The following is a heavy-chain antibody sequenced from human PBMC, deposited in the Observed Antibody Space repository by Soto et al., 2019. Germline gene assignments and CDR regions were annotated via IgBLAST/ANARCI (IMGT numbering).Heavy chain of an antibody. D-gene: IGHD3-22*01. CDR1: GGSISSGSYY. Sequence: SETLSLTCTVSGGSISSGSYYWTWIRQPPGKGLEWIGYNYYSGSTYYNPSLKSRVTISVDTSKNQFSLKLSSVTAADTAVYYCARIYYDSVFDYWGQGTLVTVSS. CDR2: NYYSGST. J-gene: IGHJ4*02. CDR3: ARIYYDSVFDY. V-gene: IGHV4-39*01.